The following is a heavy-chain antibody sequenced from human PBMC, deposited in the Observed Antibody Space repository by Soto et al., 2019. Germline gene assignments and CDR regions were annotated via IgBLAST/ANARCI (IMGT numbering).Heavy chain of an antibody. Sequence: GASVKVSCKVSGYTLTELSMHWVRQAPGKGLEWMGGFDPEDGETIYAQKLQGRDTMTEDTSTDTAYMELSSLRSEDTAVYYCATRLLLGSSWYETFDYWGQGTLVTVSS. CDR2: FDPEDGET. J-gene: IGHJ4*02. V-gene: IGHV1-24*01. D-gene: IGHD6-13*01. CDR1: GYTLTELS. CDR3: ATRLLLGSSWYETFDY.